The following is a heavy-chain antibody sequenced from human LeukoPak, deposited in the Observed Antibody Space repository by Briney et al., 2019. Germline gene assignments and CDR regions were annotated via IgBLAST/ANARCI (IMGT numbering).Heavy chain of an antibody. Sequence: GRSLRLSCAASGFTFSSNAMHWVRQAPGKGLEWVAVISYDGTNKYYADSVKGRFTISRDNSKNTLYLQMNSLRAEDTAVYYCARDPNCSGGSCYSGSYWGQGTLVTVSS. CDR3: ARDPNCSGGSCYSGSY. V-gene: IGHV3-30*03. CDR1: GFTFSSNA. CDR2: ISYDGTNK. D-gene: IGHD2-15*01. J-gene: IGHJ4*02.